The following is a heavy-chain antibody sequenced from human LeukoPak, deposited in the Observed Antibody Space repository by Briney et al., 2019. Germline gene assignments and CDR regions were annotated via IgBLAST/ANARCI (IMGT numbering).Heavy chain of an antibody. J-gene: IGHJ4*02. Sequence: GRSLRLSCEASGFTFTHYAMHWVRQAPGKGLEWVAVISYDGRNKYSADSVKGRFTISRDNSKNTLYLQMNSLRAEDTAVYYCARTQFWNGFPFDYWGQGTLVTVSS. CDR3: ARTQFWNGFPFDY. CDR2: ISYDGRNK. CDR1: GFTFTHYA. V-gene: IGHV3-30*04. D-gene: IGHD1-1*01.